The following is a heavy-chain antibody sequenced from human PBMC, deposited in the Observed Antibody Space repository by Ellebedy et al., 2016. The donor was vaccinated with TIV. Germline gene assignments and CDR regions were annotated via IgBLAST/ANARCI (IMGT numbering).Heavy chain of an antibody. Sequence: GESLKISCAASGFTFSSYGMHWVRQAPGKGLEWVAVIGYDGSNKYYADSVKGRFTISRDNSKNTLYLQMNSLRAEDTAVYCCARGIRYYDSSGYYDESDYWGQGTLVTVSS. V-gene: IGHV3-33*08. CDR2: IGYDGSNK. J-gene: IGHJ4*02. CDR3: ARGIRYYDSSGYYDESDY. CDR1: GFTFSSYG. D-gene: IGHD3-22*01.